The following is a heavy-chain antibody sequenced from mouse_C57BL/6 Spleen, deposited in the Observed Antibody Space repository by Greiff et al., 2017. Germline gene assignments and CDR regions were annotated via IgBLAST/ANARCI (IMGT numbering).Heavy chain of an antibody. J-gene: IGHJ2*01. CDR3: ARHKGGSSSFDY. Sequence: EVQLVESGGDLVKPGGSLKLSCAASGFTFSSYGMSWVRQTPDKRLEWVATISSGGSYTYYPDSVKGRFTISRDNAKNTLYLQMSSLKSEDTAMYYCARHKGGSSSFDYWGQGTTLTVSS. CDR2: ISSGGSYT. CDR1: GFTFSSYG. D-gene: IGHD1-1*01. V-gene: IGHV5-6*01.